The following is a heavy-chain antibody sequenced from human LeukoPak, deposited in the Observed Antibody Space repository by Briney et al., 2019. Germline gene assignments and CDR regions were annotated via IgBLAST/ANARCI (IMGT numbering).Heavy chain of an antibody. Sequence: GGSLRLSCAASEFTFSVYSMNWVRQAPGKGLEWVSSISSSTTYIYYADSVKGRFTISRDDAKNSLYLQMNSLRAEDTAVYYCARGRITMVRGVISNYFDYWGQGTLVTVSS. CDR3: ARGRITMVRGVISNYFDY. CDR2: ISSSTTYI. V-gene: IGHV3-21*01. D-gene: IGHD3-10*01. CDR1: EFTFSVYS. J-gene: IGHJ4*02.